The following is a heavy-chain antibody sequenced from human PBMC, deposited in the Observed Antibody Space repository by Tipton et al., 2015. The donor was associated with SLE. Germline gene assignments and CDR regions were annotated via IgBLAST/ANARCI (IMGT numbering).Heavy chain of an antibody. V-gene: IGHV3-30*04. Sequence: SLRLSCAASGYTFPTYAMHWVRQAPGKGLEWVAVISYDESIKYYADSVKGRFTISRDESKNQFSLQLNSVTPEDTAVYYCARVWGTGSRGVDYWGQGTLVTVSS. CDR1: GYTFPTYA. CDR3: ARVWGTGSRGVDY. D-gene: IGHD2-2*01. J-gene: IGHJ4*02. CDR2: ISYDESIK.